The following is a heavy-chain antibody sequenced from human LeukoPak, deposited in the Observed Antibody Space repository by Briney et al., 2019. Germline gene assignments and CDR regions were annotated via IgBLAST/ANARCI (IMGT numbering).Heavy chain of an antibody. D-gene: IGHD1-26*01. Sequence: GGSLRLSCAASGFTFRTYAMSWVRQAPGKGLEWVSGISGSSGSTNYADSVKGRFTISRDNSKNTLYLQMNSLRAEDTAVYYCARYADRIVGATNDYWGQGTLVTVSS. V-gene: IGHV3-23*01. CDR1: GFTFRTYA. CDR2: ISGSSGST. CDR3: ARYADRIVGATNDY. J-gene: IGHJ4*02.